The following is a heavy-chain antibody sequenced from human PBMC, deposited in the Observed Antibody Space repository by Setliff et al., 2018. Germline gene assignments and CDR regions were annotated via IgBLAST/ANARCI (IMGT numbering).Heavy chain of an antibody. CDR1: ESTFSSFG. CDR3: VASPSNKNGHFEY. J-gene: IGHJ4*02. CDR2: IRYDGSNK. Sequence: GGSLRLSCTASESTFSSFGMHWVRQAPGKGLEWVGFIRYDGSNKYYADSVLGRFTISRDNIKNTAFLQMNSLRADDTAMYYCVASPSNKNGHFEYWGQGTLVTVSS. V-gene: IGHV3-30*02.